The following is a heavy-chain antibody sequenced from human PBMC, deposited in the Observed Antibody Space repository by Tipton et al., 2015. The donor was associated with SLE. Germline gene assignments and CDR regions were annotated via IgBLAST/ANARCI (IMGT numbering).Heavy chain of an antibody. Sequence: GLVKPSGTLSLTCTVSGVSISSYNWWSWVRQPPGKGLEWVGEISHTGSTNSNPSLKSRVTISMDKSKNHFSLTLRSVTAADTAIYYCARHLSGGRNWAALEHWGQGSLVTVSP. D-gene: IGHD1-14*01. CDR2: ISHTGST. J-gene: IGHJ1*01. CDR1: GVSISSYNW. CDR3: ARHLSGGRNWAALEH. V-gene: IGHV4-4*02.